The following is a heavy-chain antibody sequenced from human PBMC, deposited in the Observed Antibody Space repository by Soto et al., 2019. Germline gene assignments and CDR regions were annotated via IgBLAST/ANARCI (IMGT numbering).Heavy chain of an antibody. V-gene: IGHV1-3*01. J-gene: IGHJ4*02. CDR2: INAGNGNT. Sequence: QVQLVQSGAEVKKPGASVKVSCKASGYTFTSYAMHWVRQAPGQSLEWMGWINAGNGNTKYSQKFQGRVTVTKDTSASTAYMELSSLRSEDTAVYYCARDLGGWPDYWGQGTLVTVSS. D-gene: IGHD2-15*01. CDR3: ARDLGGWPDY. CDR1: GYTFTSYA.